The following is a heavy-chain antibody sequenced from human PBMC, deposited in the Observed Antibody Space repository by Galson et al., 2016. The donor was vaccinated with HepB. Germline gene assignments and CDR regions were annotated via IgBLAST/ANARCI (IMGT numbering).Heavy chain of an antibody. J-gene: IGHJ4*02. CDR1: GGSLSTRNW. V-gene: IGHV4-4*02. Sequence: SETLSLTCAVSGGSLSTRNWWSWIRQTPGKGLEWIGEIYHTGTTNYSPSLKSRITMSLDKSKNQFSLKLNSVTAADTAVYYCASLGYCSGGDCYSVDWGQGTMVTVSS. D-gene: IGHD2-15*01. CDR2: IYHTGTT. CDR3: ASLGYCSGGDCYSVD.